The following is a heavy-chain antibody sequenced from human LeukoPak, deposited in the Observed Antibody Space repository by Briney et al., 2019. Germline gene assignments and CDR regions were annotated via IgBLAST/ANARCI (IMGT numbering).Heavy chain of an antibody. V-gene: IGHV4-59*12. CDR2: IYYSGRT. CDR3: ARRNGQDIVATFRRRYYFDY. J-gene: IGHJ4*02. D-gene: IGHD5-12*01. CDR1: GGSISSYY. Sequence: SETLSLTCSVSGGSISSYYWSWIRQPPGKGLEWIGYIYYSGRTNYNPSLKSRVTISVDTSKNQFSLKLSSVTAADTAVYYCARRNGQDIVATFRRRYYFDYWGQGTLVTVSS.